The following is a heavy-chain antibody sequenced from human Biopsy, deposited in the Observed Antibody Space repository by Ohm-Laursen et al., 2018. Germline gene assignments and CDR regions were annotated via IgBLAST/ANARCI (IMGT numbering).Heavy chain of an antibody. D-gene: IGHD6-19*01. V-gene: IGHV3-33*04. CDR2: IWYDGTNE. CDR1: GFTFGHYA. CDR3: ARGLSSGWYGYFDV. J-gene: IGHJ2*01. Sequence: SLRLSCAASGFTFGHYAMHWVRQAPGKGLEWISLIWYDGTNEDYADSVKGRFTISRDNSKNTLYLQINTLTLEDTAFYYCARGLSSGWYGYFDVWGRGTLVSVSS.